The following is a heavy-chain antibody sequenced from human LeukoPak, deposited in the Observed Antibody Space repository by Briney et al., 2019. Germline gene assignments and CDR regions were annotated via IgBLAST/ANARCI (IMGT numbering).Heavy chain of an antibody. CDR1: GGSISSSSYY. J-gene: IGHJ4*02. Sequence: SETLSLTCTVSGGSISSSSYYWGWIRQPPGKGLEWIGSIHYSGSTNYNPSLKSRVTISVDSSKNQFSLRLSSVTAADTAVYYCARGRLIGAPDERDYLDYWGQGTLVTVSS. CDR2: IHYSGST. D-gene: IGHD2-2*01. V-gene: IGHV4-39*07. CDR3: ARGRLIGAPDERDYLDY.